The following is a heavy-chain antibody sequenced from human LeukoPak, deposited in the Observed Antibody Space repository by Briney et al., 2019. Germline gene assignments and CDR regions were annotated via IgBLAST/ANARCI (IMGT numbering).Heavy chain of an antibody. D-gene: IGHD3-22*01. CDR3: ARGRARYYDSSGYYY. J-gene: IGHJ4*02. CDR1: GGSISSSSYY. CDR2: IYYSGST. V-gene: IGHV4-39*07. Sequence: SETLSLTCTVSGGSISSSSYYWGWIRQPPGKGLEWIGSIYYSGSTYYNPSLKSRVTISVDTSKNQFSLKLSSVTAADTAVYYCARGRARYYDSSGYYYWGQGTLVTVSS.